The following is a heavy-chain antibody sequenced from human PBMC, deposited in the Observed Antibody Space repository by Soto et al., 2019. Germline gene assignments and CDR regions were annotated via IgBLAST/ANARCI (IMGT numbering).Heavy chain of an antibody. J-gene: IGHJ1*01. CDR2: ISGSGGTT. Sequence: GGSLRVSCAASGFSFSTYAMSWVRQAPGKGLEWVSGISGSGGTTYYADSVKGRFTISRDNSKNTLYLQVNSLRAEDTAVYYCAKDQAAAGTISRYFQHWGQGTLVTVSS. CDR1: GFSFSTYA. V-gene: IGHV3-23*01. D-gene: IGHD6-13*01. CDR3: AKDQAAAGTISRYFQH.